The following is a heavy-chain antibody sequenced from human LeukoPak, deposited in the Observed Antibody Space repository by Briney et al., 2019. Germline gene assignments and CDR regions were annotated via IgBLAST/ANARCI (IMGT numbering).Heavy chain of an antibody. CDR1: GGSISSSSYY. Sequence: PSETLSLTCTVSGGSISSSSYYWGWLRQPPGKGLEWVGSIYYSGDTYYNSSLKRRVTLSVVTSKNQFSLKLSSVSAADTAVYYCARQSPVDYWGQGTLVTVSS. J-gene: IGHJ4*02. CDR2: IYYSGDT. CDR3: ARQSPVDY. V-gene: IGHV4-39*01.